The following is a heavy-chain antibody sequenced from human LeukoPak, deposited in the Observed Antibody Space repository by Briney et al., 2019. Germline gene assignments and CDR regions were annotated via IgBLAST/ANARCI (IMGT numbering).Heavy chain of an antibody. CDR2: ISGSGGTA. V-gene: IGHV3-23*01. CDR3: ASLGIAAAGLPLDY. D-gene: IGHD6-13*01. CDR1: GFTVSSNY. Sequence: GGSLRLSCAASGFTVSSNYMSWVRQAPGKGLEWVSAISGSGGTAYYADSVKGRFTISRDNSKNTLYLQMNSLRAEDTAVYYCASLGIAAAGLPLDYWGQGTLVTVSS. J-gene: IGHJ4*02.